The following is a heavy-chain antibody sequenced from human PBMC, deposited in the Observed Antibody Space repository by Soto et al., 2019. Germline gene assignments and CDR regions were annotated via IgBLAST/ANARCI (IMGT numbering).Heavy chain of an antibody. CDR2: VYYSGST. Sequence: PSETLSVTCTVSGGSVSNSYWGWIRQPPGKGLEWVAYVYYSGSTNYNPSLGSRVTISVDKSKNQFSLNMTSVTGADTAVYYCARGRSHEWELLVQYFDYWGQGTQVTVSA. J-gene: IGHJ4*02. CDR1: GGSVSNSY. CDR3: ARGRSHEWELLVQYFDY. V-gene: IGHV4-59*02. D-gene: IGHD1-26*01.